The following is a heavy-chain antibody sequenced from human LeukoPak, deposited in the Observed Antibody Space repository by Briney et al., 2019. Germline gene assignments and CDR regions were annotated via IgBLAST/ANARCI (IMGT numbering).Heavy chain of an antibody. CDR3: ARDRIAAGNWFDP. CDR2: ISDSGGTT. Sequence: GGSLRLSCAASGFTFSTYAMSWVRQAPGKGLEWVSGISDSGGTTYYADSVKGRFTISRDNAKNSLYLQMNSLRAEDTAVYYCARDRIAAGNWFDPWGQGTLVTVSS. D-gene: IGHD6-13*01. CDR1: GFTFSTYA. J-gene: IGHJ5*02. V-gene: IGHV3-23*01.